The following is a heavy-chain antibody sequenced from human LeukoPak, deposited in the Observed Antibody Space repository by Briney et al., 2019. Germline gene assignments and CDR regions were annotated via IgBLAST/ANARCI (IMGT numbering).Heavy chain of an antibody. CDR1: GYTFTGYY. V-gene: IGHV1-2*02. D-gene: IGHD3-10*02. J-gene: IGHJ4*02. CDR3: ARDLQYVRGVIHYFDY. CDR2: INPNSGGT. Sequence: WASVKVSCKASGYTFTGYYMHWVRQAPGQGLEWMGWINPNSGGTNYAQKLGRVTMTRDTSISTAYMELSRLRSDDTAVYYCARDLQYVRGVIHYFDYWGQGTLVTVSS.